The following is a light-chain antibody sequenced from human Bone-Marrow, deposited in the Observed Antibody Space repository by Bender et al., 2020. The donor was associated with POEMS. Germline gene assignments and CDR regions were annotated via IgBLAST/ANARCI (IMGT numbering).Light chain of an antibody. J-gene: IGLJ2*01. Sequence: SYDLTQPPSLSVAPGQSARFSWGGTNIGSRTVHWYQQKSGQAPVLVVYDDSHRPSGIPERFSGSNSGNIATLTISGTQALDEADYYCQAWDTSSVVFGGGTKLTVL. CDR1: NIGSRT. CDR3: QAWDTSSVV. V-gene: IGLV3-21*02. CDR2: DDS.